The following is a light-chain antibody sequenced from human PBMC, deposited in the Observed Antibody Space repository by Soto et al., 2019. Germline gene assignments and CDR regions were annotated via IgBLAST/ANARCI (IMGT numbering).Light chain of an antibody. V-gene: IGKV4-1*01. CDR3: QQYESTPPT. Sequence: DIVMTQSPDSLAVSLGERATINCKSSQRVLYSSNNKQYLAWYQQRPGQPPKLLIYWASTRESGVPDRFSGSGSGTDFTLTITSLQAEYVAVYYCQQYESTPPTFGQGTKFEIK. J-gene: IGKJ2*01. CDR2: WAS. CDR1: QRVLYSSNNKQY.